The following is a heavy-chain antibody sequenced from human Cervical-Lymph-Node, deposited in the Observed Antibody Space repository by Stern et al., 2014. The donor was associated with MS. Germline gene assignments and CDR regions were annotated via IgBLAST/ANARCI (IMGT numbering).Heavy chain of an antibody. V-gene: IGHV3-73*01. Sequence: EVQLVESGGGLVQPGGSLKLSCVVSGLRFSDAAVHWVRQAPGQGLEWVGRIRGKDKNYSTSYAASVKGRFTLSRSDSQNTAFLLMNSLKREDTAVYYCSPASAIWGQGTAVTVSS. CDR1: GLRFSDAA. CDR2: IRGKDKNYST. CDR3: SPASAI. J-gene: IGHJ3*02.